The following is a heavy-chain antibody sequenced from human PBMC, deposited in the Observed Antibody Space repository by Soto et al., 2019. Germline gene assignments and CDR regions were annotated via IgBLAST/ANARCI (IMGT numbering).Heavy chain of an antibody. J-gene: IGHJ4*02. CDR1: VASISIGDSY. Sequence: PSETLCVTCAVSVASISIGDSYWSWIRQRPGKGLEWIGYIFHTGSTYYNPSLKSRVTISLDSSKNQFSLKLTSATAADTAVYFCARQPYCTSANCFIHLDSWGQGSMVTVSS. CDR3: ARQPYCTSANCFIHLDS. CDR2: IFHTGST. V-gene: IGHV4-31*11. D-gene: IGHD2-2*01.